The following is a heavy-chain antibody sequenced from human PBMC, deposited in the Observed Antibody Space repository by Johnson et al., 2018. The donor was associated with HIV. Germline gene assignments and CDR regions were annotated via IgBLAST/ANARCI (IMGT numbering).Heavy chain of an antibody. CDR3: AKLGGSVNAFDI. J-gene: IGHJ3*02. CDR1: GFTFSSYG. CDR2: IRYDGSNK. V-gene: IGHV3-30*02. D-gene: IGHD3-10*01. Sequence: QVQLVESGGGVVQPGGSLRLSCAASGFTFSSYGMHWVSQAPGKGLEWVAFIRYDGSNKYYADSVKGRFTISRDNSKNTLYLQMNSLRAEDTAVYHCAKLGGSVNAFDIWGQGTMVTVSS.